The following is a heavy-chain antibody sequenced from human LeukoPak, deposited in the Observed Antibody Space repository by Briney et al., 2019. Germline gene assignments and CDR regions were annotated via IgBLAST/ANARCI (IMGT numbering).Heavy chain of an antibody. Sequence: QPGRSLRLSCAASGFTFDDYAMHWARQAPGKGLEWVSGISWNSGSIGYADSVKGRFTISRDNAKNSLYLQMNSLRAEDTALYYCAKDRVYGPTSYGMDVWGQGTTVTVSS. J-gene: IGHJ6*02. D-gene: IGHD5/OR15-5a*01. V-gene: IGHV3-9*01. CDR1: GFTFDDYA. CDR3: AKDRVYGPTSYGMDV. CDR2: ISWNSGSI.